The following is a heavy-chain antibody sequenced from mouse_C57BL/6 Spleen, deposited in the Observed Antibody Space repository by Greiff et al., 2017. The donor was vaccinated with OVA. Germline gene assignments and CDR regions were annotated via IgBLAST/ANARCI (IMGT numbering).Heavy chain of an antibody. Sequence: QVHVKQSGPGLVAPSQRLSITCTVSGFSLTSYGVDWVRQSPGKGLEWLGVIWGVGSTNYNSALKSRLSISKDNSKSQVFLKMNSLQTDDTAMYYCARESSGYAMDYWGQGTSVTVSS. V-gene: IGHV2-6*01. J-gene: IGHJ4*01. CDR2: IWGVGST. CDR1: GFSLTSYG. CDR3: ARESSGYAMDY. D-gene: IGHD3-2*02.